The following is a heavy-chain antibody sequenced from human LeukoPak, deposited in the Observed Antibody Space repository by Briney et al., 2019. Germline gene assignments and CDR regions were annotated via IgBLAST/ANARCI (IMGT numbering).Heavy chain of an antibody. CDR1: GFTFDDYG. CDR2: INWNGGST. J-gene: IGHJ4*02. CDR3: ARRRVGATQKYFDY. Sequence: GGSLRLSCAASGFTFDDYGMSWVRQAPGKGLEWVSGINWNGGSTGYADSVKGRFTISRDNAKNSLYLQMNSLRAEDTAVYYCARRRVGATQKYFDYWGQGTLVTVSS. V-gene: IGHV3-20*04. D-gene: IGHD1-26*01.